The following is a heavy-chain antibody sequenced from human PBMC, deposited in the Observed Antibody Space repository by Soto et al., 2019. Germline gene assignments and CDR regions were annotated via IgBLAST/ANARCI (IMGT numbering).Heavy chain of an antibody. CDR1: GFTFSDYY. CDR3: ARDIVVVPAAMGLWFDP. J-gene: IGHJ5*02. D-gene: IGHD2-2*01. Sequence: ESGGGLVKPGGSLRLSCAASGFTFSDYYMSWIRQAPGRGLEWVSYISSSGSTIYYANSVKGRFTISRDNAKNSLYLQMNSLRAEDTAVYYCARDIVVVPAAMGLWFDPWGQGTLVTVSS. CDR2: ISSSGSTI. V-gene: IGHV3-11*01.